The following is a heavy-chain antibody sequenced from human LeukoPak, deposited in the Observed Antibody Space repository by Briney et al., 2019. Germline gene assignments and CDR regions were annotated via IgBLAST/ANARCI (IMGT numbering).Heavy chain of an antibody. J-gene: IGHJ4*02. CDR1: GFTFSNYG. CDR3: ARDIFLGRSGYFEY. Sequence: GGSLRLSCAASGFTFSNYGMHWVRQAPGKGLEWVAVISYDGSNKYYTDSVKGRFTISRDNSKNTLYLQMNNLRAEDTAVYHCARDIFLGRSGYFEYWGQGTLVTVSS. V-gene: IGHV3-30*03. CDR2: ISYDGSNK. D-gene: IGHD2-21*01.